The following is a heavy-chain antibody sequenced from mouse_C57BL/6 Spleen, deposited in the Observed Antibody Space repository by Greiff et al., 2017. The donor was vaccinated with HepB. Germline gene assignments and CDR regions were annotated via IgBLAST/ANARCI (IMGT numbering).Heavy chain of an antibody. D-gene: IGHD1-3*01. CDR1: GYTFTSYW. J-gene: IGHJ2*01. CDR2: IDPSDSET. V-gene: IGHV1-52*01. Sequence: VQLQQPGAELVRPGSSVKLSCKASGYTFTSYWMHWVKQRPIQGLEWIGNIDPSDSETHYNQKFKDKATLTVDKSSSTAYMQLSSLTSEDSAVYYCAREVYNPHYFDYWGQGTTLTVSS. CDR3: AREVYNPHYFDY.